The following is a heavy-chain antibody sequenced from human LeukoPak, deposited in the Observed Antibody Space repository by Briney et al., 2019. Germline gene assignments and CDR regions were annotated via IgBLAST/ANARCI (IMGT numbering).Heavy chain of an antibody. CDR3: ARTIVVVTASEENYFDY. J-gene: IGHJ4*02. CDR2: IYYSGST. Sequence: PSETLSLTCTVSGGSISSSSYYWGWIRQPPGKGLEWIGSIYYSGSTYYNPSLKSRVTISVDTSKNQFSLKLSSVTAADTAVYYCARTIVVVTASEENYFDYWGQGTLVTVSS. CDR1: GGSISSSSYY. D-gene: IGHD2-21*02. V-gene: IGHV4-39*07.